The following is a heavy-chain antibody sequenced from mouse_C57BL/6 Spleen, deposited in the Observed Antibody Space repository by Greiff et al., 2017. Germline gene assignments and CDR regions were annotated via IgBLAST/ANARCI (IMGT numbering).Heavy chain of an antibody. CDR3: AREYDYGGDY. CDR1: GYTFTSYG. D-gene: IGHD2-4*01. CDR2: IYPRSGNT. V-gene: IGHV1-81*01. Sequence: LLESGAELARPGASVKLSCKASGYTFTSYGISWVKQRTGQGLEWIGEIYPRSGNTYYNEKFKGKATLTADKSSSTAYMELRSLTSEDSAVYFCAREYDYGGDYWGQGTSVTVSS. J-gene: IGHJ4*01.